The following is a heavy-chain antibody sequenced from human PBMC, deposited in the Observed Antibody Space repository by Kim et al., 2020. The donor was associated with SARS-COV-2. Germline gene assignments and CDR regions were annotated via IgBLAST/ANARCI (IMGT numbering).Heavy chain of an antibody. J-gene: IGHJ4*02. V-gene: IGHV3-30*18. CDR2: ISYDGSNK. CDR1: GFTFSSYG. Sequence: GGSLRLSCAASGFTFSSYGMHWVRQAPGKGLEWVAVISYDGSNKYYADSVKGRFTISRDNSKNTLYLQMNSLRAEDTAVYYCAKGNWNVASDYGGQGNL. CDR3: AKGNWNVASDY. D-gene: IGHD1-1*01.